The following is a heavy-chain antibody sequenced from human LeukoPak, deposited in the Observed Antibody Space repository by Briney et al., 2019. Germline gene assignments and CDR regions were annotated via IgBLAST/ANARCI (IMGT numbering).Heavy chain of an antibody. D-gene: IGHD1-1*01. Sequence: GGSLRLSCAASGFTFSSYSMNWVCQAPGKGLEWVSSINSGSTYTYYTESVKGRFTVSRDNAKNSLFLQMNSLRAEDTAIYYCARSLTTLTYEGYWGQGTLVTVSS. J-gene: IGHJ4*02. V-gene: IGHV3-21*01. CDR2: INSGSTYT. CDR1: GFTFSSYS. CDR3: ARSLTTLTYEGY.